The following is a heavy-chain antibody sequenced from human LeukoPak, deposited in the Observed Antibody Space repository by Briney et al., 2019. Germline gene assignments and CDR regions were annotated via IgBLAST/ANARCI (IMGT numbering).Heavy chain of an antibody. V-gene: IGHV3-73*01. CDR3: TRGSIGDYYYGMDV. CDR1: GFTFSGSA. J-gene: IGHJ6*02. Sequence: GGSLRLSCAASGFTFSGSAMHWVRQAPGKGLEWVGRIRSKANSYATAYTASVKGRFTLSRDDSKNTASLQMNSLTTEDTAVYYCTRGSIGDYYYGMDVWGQGTTVTVPS. CDR2: IRSKANSYAT. D-gene: IGHD3-10*01.